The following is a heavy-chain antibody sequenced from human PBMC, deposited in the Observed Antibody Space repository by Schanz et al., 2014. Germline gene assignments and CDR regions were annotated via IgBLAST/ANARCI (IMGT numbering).Heavy chain of an antibody. Sequence: QVQLVQSGAEVKKPGTSMKVSCKASGGTFSTYPINWLRQAPGQGLEWMGRIIPVLNIATYAQRFQGRVSITADTSTNTAYMELSSLTSEDTAVHYCARGRGFYDYWGQGSLVTVSS. CDR1: GGTFSTYP. CDR3: ARGRGFYDY. J-gene: IGHJ4*02. D-gene: IGHD3-10*01. V-gene: IGHV1-69*02. CDR2: IIPVLNIA.